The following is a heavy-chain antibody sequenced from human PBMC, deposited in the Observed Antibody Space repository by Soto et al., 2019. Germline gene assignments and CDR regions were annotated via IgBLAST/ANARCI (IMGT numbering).Heavy chain of an antibody. CDR1: GGTFSSYS. D-gene: IGHD1-26*01. CDR2: IIPIFGTA. V-gene: IGHV1-69*01. J-gene: IGHJ4*02. Sequence: QVQLVQSGAEVKKPGSSVKVSCKASGGTFSSYSINWVRQAPGQGLEWMGEIIPIFGTANYAQKFQGRVTITADESTRSAYMELSSLRSEDTGVYYCARDGGRYSGGMEYWGQGTLVTVSS. CDR3: ARDGGRYSGGMEY.